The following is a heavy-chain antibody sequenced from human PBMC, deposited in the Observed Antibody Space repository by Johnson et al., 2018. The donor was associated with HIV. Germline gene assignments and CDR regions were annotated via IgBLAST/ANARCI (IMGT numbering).Heavy chain of an antibody. J-gene: IGHJ3*02. CDR3: AGGLGERVVIPGPDGYDI. CDR2: ISYDGSKK. V-gene: IGHV3-30-3*01. CDR1: GFTFSNYA. Sequence: QMQLVESGGGVVQPGRSLRLSCAASGFTFSNYAMHWVRQAPGKGLEWVAVISYDGSKKNYADSVKGRFSISRDNSKNTVYLQMNSLRAEDTAEYYCAGGLGERVVIPGPDGYDIWGQGTMVTVSS. D-gene: IGHD4-23*01.